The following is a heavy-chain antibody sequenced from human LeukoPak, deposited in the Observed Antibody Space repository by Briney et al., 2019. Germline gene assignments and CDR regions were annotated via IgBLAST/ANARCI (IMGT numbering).Heavy chain of an antibody. CDR3: ARGRRRPHYYGMDV. V-gene: IGHV4-34*01. CDR2: ISHSGST. CDR1: GGSFSGHS. J-gene: IGHJ6*02. Sequence: SETLSLTCASYGGSFSGHSWNWIRQPPGKGLEWIGEISHSGSTRYNPSLKSRVTMSLDTSKNQFSLKLSSVTAADTAVYYCARGRRRPHYYGMDVWGQGTTVTVSS.